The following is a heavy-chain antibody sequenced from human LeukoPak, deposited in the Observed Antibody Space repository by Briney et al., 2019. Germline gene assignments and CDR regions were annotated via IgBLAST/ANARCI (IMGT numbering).Heavy chain of an antibody. V-gene: IGHV3-20*04. J-gene: IGHJ3*01. Sequence: VGSLRLSCAASGFTFDDYGMRWVRQAPVKGLEGVSGITWNGGSTTYADSVKGRFTISRDNAKNSLYLQMNSLRAEDTAFYYCARGLGATVFDPCDLWRQGTVVSVSS. CDR3: ARGLGATVFDPCDL. D-gene: IGHD1-26*01. CDR1: GFTFDDYG. CDR2: ITWNGGST.